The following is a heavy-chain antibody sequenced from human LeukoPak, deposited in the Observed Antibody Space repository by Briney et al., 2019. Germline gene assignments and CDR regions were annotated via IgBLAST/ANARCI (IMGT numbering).Heavy chain of an antibody. V-gene: IGHV1-2*02. D-gene: IGHD3-9*01. CDR1: GYTFTGYH. CDR2: INPNSGAT. J-gene: IGHJ4*02. CDR3: ARSAPTLTYDILTGYLGY. Sequence: ASVKVSCKASGYTFTGYHVHWVRQAPGQGLEWMGWINPNSGATNYAQKFQGRVTMTRDTSISTAYMELSRLRSDDTAFYYCARSAPTLTYDILTGYLGYWGQGTLVTVSS.